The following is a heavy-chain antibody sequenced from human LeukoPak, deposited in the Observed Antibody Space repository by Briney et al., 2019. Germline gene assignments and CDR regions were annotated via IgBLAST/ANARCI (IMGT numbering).Heavy chain of an antibody. Sequence: PSETLSLTCTVSGGSISSYYWSWIRQPPGKGLEWIGSIYHSGSTYYNPSLKSRVTISVDTSKNQFSLKLSSVTAADTAVYYCAREVVSSRYDYWGQGTLVTVSS. D-gene: IGHD6-13*01. J-gene: IGHJ4*02. CDR2: IYHSGST. CDR1: GGSISSYY. V-gene: IGHV4-38-2*02. CDR3: AREVVSSRYDY.